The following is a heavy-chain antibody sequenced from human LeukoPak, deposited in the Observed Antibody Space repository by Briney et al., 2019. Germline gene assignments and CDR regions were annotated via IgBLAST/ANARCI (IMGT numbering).Heavy chain of an antibody. Sequence: PGGSLRLSCTASGFTFSDFYMAWIRPAAGQGLEGVLDISGSGTTMYYADSVKGRFTISRDNAKNSVFLQMNSLRAEDTALYCCTRERFRGSYSPWRQGTLVSVSS. CDR2: ISGSGTTM. CDR3: TRERFRGSYSP. V-gene: IGHV3-11*01. D-gene: IGHD1-26*01. J-gene: IGHJ5*02. CDR1: GFTFSDFY.